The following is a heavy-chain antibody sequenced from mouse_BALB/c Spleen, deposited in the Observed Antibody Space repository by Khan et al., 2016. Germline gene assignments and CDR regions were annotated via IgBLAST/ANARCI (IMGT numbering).Heavy chain of an antibody. J-gene: IGHJ3*01. CDR1: GFDFSRYW. CDR3: ARAGYYGYLVN. V-gene: IGHV4-1*02. D-gene: IGHD1-1*01. CDR2: INPDSSTI. Sequence: EVKLLESGGGQVQPGGSLKLSCAASGFDFSRYWMSWVRQAPGKGLEWIGEINPDSSTINYTPSLKDKFIISRDNAKNTLDLQMSKVRSEDTVLYYCARAGYYGYLVNWGQGTLVTVSA.